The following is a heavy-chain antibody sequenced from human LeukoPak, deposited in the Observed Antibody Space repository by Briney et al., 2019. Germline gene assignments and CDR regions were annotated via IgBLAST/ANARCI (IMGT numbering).Heavy chain of an antibody. CDR2: ISGSGGST. Sequence: PGGSLRLSCAASGLTFNKWDMSWARQAPGKGLEWVSGISGSGGSTYYADSVKGRFTISRDNSENTLYLQMNSLRAEDTAVYYCAQEPREYSSYWGQGTLVTVSS. CDR3: AQEPREYSSY. V-gene: IGHV3-23*01. CDR1: GLTFNKWD. D-gene: IGHD6-13*01. J-gene: IGHJ4*02.